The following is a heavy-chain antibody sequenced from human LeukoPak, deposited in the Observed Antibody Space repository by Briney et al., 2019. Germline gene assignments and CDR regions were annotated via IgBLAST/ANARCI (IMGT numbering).Heavy chain of an antibody. CDR2: IYYSGST. CDR1: GGSFSGYY. D-gene: IGHD3-10*01. J-gene: IGHJ4*02. V-gene: IGHV4-34*01. CDR3: ARDAPSYYYGSGDFDY. Sequence: SETLSLTCAVYGGSFSGYYWSWIRQPPGKGLEWIGSIYYSGSTYYNPSLKSRVTISVDTSKNQFSLKLSSVTAADTAVYYCARDAPSYYYGSGDFDYWGQGTLVTVSS.